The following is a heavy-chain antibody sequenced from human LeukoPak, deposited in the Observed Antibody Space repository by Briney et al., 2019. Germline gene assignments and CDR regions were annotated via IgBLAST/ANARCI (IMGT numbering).Heavy chain of an antibody. Sequence: ASVKVSCKASGYTFTSYYMHWVRQAPGQGLEWMGIINPSGGSTSYAQKFQGRVTMTRDMSTSTVYMELSSLRSEDTAVYYCARSSYGYPDFDYWGQGTLVTVSS. CDR2: INPSGGST. J-gene: IGHJ4*02. D-gene: IGHD5-18*01. CDR3: ARSSYGYPDFDY. V-gene: IGHV1-46*01. CDR1: GYTFTSYY.